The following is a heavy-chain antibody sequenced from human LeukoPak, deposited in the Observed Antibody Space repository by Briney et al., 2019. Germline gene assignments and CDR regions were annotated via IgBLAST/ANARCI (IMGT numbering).Heavy chain of an antibody. CDR3: ARQIFQLGINWFDP. V-gene: IGHV4-39*01. CDR1: GASISHYY. CDR2: IYYSGST. J-gene: IGHJ5*02. Sequence: SETLSLTCTVSGASISHYYWGWIRQPPGKGLEWIGSIYYSGSTYYNPSLKSRVTISVDTSKNQFSLKLSSVTAADTAVYYCARQIFQLGINWFDPWGQGTLVTVSS. D-gene: IGHD7-27*01.